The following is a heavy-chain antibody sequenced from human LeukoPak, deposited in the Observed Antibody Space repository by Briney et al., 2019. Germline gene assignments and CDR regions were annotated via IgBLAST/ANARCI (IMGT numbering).Heavy chain of an antibody. CDR2: INPNIGGT. CDR3: ARAPANYDYVWGSYREYYFDY. Sequence: GASVKVSCKASGYTFTGYYMHWVRQAPGQGLEWMGWINPNIGGTNYAQKFQVGVTMTRATSIRTAYLEMSRLRSDDTAVYYCARAPANYDYVWGSYREYYFDYWGQGTLVTVSS. CDR1: GYTFTGYY. J-gene: IGHJ4*02. D-gene: IGHD3-16*02. V-gene: IGHV1-2*02.